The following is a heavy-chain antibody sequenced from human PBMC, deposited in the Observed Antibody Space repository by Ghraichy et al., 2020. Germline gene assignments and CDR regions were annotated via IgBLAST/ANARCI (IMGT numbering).Heavy chain of an antibody. CDR2: IYDTGST. D-gene: IGHD6-13*01. V-gene: IGHV4-59*08. Sequence: SHTLSLTCTVSGGSIRSYYWSWIRQPPGKGLEWIGYIYDTGSTNYNPSLKSRVTMSVDMSKNQLSLKLSSVTAADTAVYYCARHCSSSWSCVEYWGQGTLVTVSS. CDR3: ARHCSSSWSCVEY. CDR1: GGSIRSYY. J-gene: IGHJ4*02.